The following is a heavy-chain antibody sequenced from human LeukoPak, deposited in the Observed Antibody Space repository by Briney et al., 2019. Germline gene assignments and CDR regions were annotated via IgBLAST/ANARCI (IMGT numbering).Heavy chain of an antibody. CDR3: ARAGAGGGDFDY. Sequence: PSETLSLTCSVSGGSINTYYWSWIRQPPGKGLEWIGYIYYSGSTNYNPSLKSRVTISVDTSKNQFSLRLNSETAADTAVYYCARAGAGGGDFDYWGQGTLVTVSS. J-gene: IGHJ4*02. CDR2: IYYSGST. V-gene: IGHV4-59*01. CDR1: GGSINTYY. D-gene: IGHD2-21*01.